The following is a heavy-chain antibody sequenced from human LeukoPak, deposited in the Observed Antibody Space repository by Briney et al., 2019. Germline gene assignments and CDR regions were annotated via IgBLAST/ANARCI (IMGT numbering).Heavy chain of an antibody. D-gene: IGHD2-2*02. Sequence: PGGSRRLSCAASGFTFSDYYMSWIRQAPGKGLEWVSYISSSGSTIYYADSVKGRFTISRDNAKNSLYLQMNSLRAEDTAVYYCAREGGVPAAIRGAPYYYYYYGMDVWGQGTTVTVSS. J-gene: IGHJ6*02. CDR2: ISSSGSTI. V-gene: IGHV3-11*01. CDR3: AREGGVPAAIRGAPYYYYYYGMDV. CDR1: GFTFSDYY.